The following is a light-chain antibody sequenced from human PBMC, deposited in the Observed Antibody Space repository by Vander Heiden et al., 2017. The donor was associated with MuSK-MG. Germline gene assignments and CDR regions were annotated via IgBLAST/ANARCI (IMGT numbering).Light chain of an antibody. J-gene: IGKJ1*01. CDR2: WAS. V-gene: IGKV4-1*01. CDR1: QSVLYSSNNKNY. CDR3: QQDHSTPKT. Sequence: DIVMTQPPDSLAVSLGERATINCKSSQSVLYSSNNKNYLAWYQQKPGQPPKLLIYWASTRESGVPDRFSGSGSGTDFTLTISSLQAEDVAVYYCQQDHSTPKTFGQGTKVEIK.